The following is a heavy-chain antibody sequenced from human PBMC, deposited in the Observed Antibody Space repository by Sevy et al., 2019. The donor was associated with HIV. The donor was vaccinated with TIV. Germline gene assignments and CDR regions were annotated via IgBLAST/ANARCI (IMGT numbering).Heavy chain of an antibody. CDR2: ISTSGRTI. J-gene: IGHJ5*02. D-gene: IGHD3-16*01. V-gene: IGHV3-48*03. Sequence: GGSLRLSCEASGFTFSSYEMNWVRQAPGKGLEWISYISTSGRTIYYADSVKGRFTISRDDAKNSLYLQMNSLRAEDTAHYYCASVDAYYDNGLDPWGQGTLVTVSP. CDR3: ASVDAYYDNGLDP. CDR1: GFTFSSYE.